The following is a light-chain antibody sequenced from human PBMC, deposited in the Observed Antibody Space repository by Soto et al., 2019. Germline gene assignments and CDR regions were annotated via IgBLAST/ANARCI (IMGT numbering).Light chain of an antibody. CDR2: GTS. CDR3: QQYNKWPPWT. J-gene: IGKJ1*01. V-gene: IGKV3-20*01. CDR1: QSFSSSR. Sequence: EIVLTQSPGTLSLSPGERATLSCRAGQSFSSSRLAWYRQKPGQAPRLLIYGTSSRATGTPDRFSGSGSGTDFTLTISRLEPEDFAVYYCQQYNKWPPWTFGHGTKVDIK.